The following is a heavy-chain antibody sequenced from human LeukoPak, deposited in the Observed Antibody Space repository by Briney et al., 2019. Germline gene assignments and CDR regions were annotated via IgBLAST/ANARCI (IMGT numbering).Heavy chain of an antibody. CDR1: GDSVSSNSVT. CDR3: ARRLTQYDCFDP. J-gene: IGHJ5*02. CDR2: TYYRSTWCN. Sequence: SQTLSLTCAISGDSVSSNSVTWNWIRQSPSRGLEWLGRTYYRSTWCNDYAVSVRGRITVNPDTSKNQFSLHLNSVTPEDTAVYYCARRLTQYDCFDPWGQGILVTVSS. D-gene: IGHD2-2*01. V-gene: IGHV6-1*01.